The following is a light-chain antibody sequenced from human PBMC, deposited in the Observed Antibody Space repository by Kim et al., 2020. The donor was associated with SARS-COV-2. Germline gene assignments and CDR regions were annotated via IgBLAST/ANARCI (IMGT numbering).Light chain of an antibody. Sequence: SVSPGQTASITCSEDELGDKYASWYHQKPGQSPVLVIYQDTKRPSGIPERFSGSNSGNTATLTISGTQAMDEADYYCQAWDSGTVVFGGGTKSPS. V-gene: IGLV3-1*01. CDR1: ELGDKY. J-gene: IGLJ2*01. CDR3: QAWDSGTVV. CDR2: QDT.